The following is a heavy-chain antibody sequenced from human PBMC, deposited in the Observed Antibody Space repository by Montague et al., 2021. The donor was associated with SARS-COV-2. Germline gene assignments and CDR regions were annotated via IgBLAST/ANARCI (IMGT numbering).Heavy chain of an antibody. CDR2: LYYTGGA. CDR1: GGSIGNWTYY. CDR3: ARDTRITMLVVVNRYGMDV. D-gene: IGHD3-22*01. Sequence: SETLSLTCTVSGGSIGNWTYYWGWVRQPPGKGLEWIASLYYTGGAFYNPSLMSRVTESFDTSKNQISLNLASVTAADTAVYYCARDTRITMLVVVNRYGMDVWGQGTTVTVSS. J-gene: IGHJ6*02. V-gene: IGHV4-39*07.